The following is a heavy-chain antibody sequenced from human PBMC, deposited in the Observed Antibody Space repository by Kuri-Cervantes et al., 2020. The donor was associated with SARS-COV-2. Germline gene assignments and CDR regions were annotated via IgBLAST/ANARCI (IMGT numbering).Heavy chain of an antibody. CDR2: IYHSGST. CDR3: ARRAAAVVDY. J-gene: IGHJ4*02. Sequence: SETLSLTCTVSGGSISSSSYYWGWIRQPPGKGLEWIGSIYHSGSTYYNPSLKSRVTISVDTSKNQFSLKLSSVTAADTAVYYCARRAAAVVDYWGQGTLVTVSS. V-gene: IGHV4-39*07. D-gene: IGHD6-13*01. CDR1: GGSISSSSYY.